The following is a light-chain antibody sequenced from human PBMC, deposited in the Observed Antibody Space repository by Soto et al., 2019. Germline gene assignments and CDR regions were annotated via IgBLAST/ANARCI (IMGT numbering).Light chain of an antibody. CDR2: GAS. V-gene: IGKV3D-15*01. Sequence: IVMTQSPATLSVSPGERPTLSCRASQGVSSNLAWYQQKPGQAPRLLIYGASTRATGIPDRFSGSGSGTDFTLTISSLEPEDSAVYYCQQRHMWPITFGQGTRLEIK. CDR3: QQRHMWPIT. CDR1: QGVSSN. J-gene: IGKJ5*01.